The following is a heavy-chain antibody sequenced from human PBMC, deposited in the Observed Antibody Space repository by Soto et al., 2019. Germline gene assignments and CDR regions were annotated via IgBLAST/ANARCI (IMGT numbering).Heavy chain of an antibody. Sequence: QVQLVESGGGVVQPGRSLRLSCAASGFTFSSYGMHWVRQAPGKGLEWVAVIWYDGSNKYYADSVKGRFTISRDNSKDTLYVQMSSLGAEDTAVYYCASDEGLGLNDYDSGMDVWGQGATVTVSS. D-gene: IGHD6-19*01. V-gene: IGHV3-33*01. CDR1: GFTFSSYG. J-gene: IGHJ6*02. CDR2: IWYDGSNK. CDR3: ASDEGLGLNDYDSGMDV.